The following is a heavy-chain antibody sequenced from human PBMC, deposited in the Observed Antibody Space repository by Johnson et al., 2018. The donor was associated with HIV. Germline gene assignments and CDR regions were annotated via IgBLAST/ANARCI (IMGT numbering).Heavy chain of an antibody. J-gene: IGHJ3*01. Sequence: QVQLVESGGGLVQPGGSLRLSCEASGFTFSSYGMHWVRQAPGQGLEWVALISFDGSNKYYADSVKGRFTISRDNSKNTVYLQMSSLRAEDTAVYYCANLQSSDFPYAFDVWGQGTMVTVSS. D-gene: IGHD4-11*01. CDR2: ISFDGSNK. V-gene: IGHV3-30*18. CDR1: GFTFSSYG. CDR3: ANLQSSDFPYAFDV.